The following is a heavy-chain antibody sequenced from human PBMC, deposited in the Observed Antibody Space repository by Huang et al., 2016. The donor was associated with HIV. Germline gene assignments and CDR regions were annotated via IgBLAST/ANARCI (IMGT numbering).Heavy chain of an antibody. V-gene: IGHV4-39*01. CDR1: GGSISSSSYY. CDR2: IYYSGST. J-gene: IGHJ4*02. D-gene: IGHD3-10*01. Sequence: QLQLQESGPGLVKPSETLSLTCTVSGGSISSSSYYWGWIRQPPGKGLEWIGNIYYSGSTYDNPSLKSRVTISVDTSKNQFSLRLSSVTAADTAVYFCARHSGVLYPHLDYWGQGTLVTVSS. CDR3: ARHSGVLYPHLDY.